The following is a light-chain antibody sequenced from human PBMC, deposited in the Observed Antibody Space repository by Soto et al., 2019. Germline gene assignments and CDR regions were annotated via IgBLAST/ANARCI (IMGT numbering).Light chain of an antibody. V-gene: IGLV4-69*01. CDR1: SGHSSYA. Sequence: QLVPNQSPSASASLGASVKLTCTMSSGHSSYAIAWHQQQPAKGPRYLMKINSDGRHSNGDGIPDRFSGSSSGAERYLTISSLQYADEADYYCHTGGTGIVVFGGGTKVTVL. CDR2: INSDGRH. J-gene: IGLJ2*01. CDR3: HTGGTGIVV.